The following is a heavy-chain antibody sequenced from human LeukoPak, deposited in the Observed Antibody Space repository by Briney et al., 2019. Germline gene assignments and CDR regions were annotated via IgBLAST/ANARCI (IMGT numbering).Heavy chain of an antibody. D-gene: IGHD3-22*01. J-gene: IGHJ4*02. CDR3: AKGGYYYDSSSYYFDY. Sequence: GGSLRLSCAASGFTFSSYGMHCVRQAPGKGLEGVAVISYDGSNKYYADSVKGRFTISRDNSKNTLYLQMNSLRAEDTAVYYCAKGGYYYDSSSYYFDYWGQGTLVTVSS. CDR1: GFTFSSYG. V-gene: IGHV3-30*18. CDR2: ISYDGSNK.